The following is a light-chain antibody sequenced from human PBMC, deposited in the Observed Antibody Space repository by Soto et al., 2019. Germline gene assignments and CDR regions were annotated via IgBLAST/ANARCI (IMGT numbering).Light chain of an antibody. CDR2: DAA. CDR3: QHYRT. CDR1: QSVSSSY. Sequence: DIVLTQTPSTLCLYTGERATLSCGASQSVSSSYVAWYQQKPGLAPGLLIEDAATGATGSPARFSGSGSGTDFTHAISILEHDDFAVYNSQHYRTFGQGTKVDI. J-gene: IGKJ1*01. V-gene: IGKV3D-20*01.